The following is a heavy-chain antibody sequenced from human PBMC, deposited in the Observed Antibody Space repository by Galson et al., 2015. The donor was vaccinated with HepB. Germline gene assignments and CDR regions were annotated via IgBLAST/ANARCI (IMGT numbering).Heavy chain of an antibody. V-gene: IGHV1-46*01. CDR2: INPSGGST. D-gene: IGHD3-3*01. Sequence: QAPGQGLEWMGIINPSGGSTSYAQKFQGRVTMTRDTSTSTVYMELSSLRSEDTAVYYCARSRDTIFGVVDAFDIWGQGTMVTVSS. CDR3: ARSRDTIFGVVDAFDI. J-gene: IGHJ3*02.